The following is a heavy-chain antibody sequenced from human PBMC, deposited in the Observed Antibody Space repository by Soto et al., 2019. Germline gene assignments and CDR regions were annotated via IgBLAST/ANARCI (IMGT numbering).Heavy chain of an antibody. V-gene: IGHV1-3*01. CDR3: ARGYSYGHDLLDY. Sequence: GASVKVSCKASGYTFTSYAMHRVRQAPGQRLEWMGWINAGNGNTKYSQRFQGRVTITRDTSASTAYMELSSLRSEDTAVYYCARGYSYGHDLLDYWGQGTLVTVSS. D-gene: IGHD5-18*01. J-gene: IGHJ4*02. CDR1: GYTFTSYA. CDR2: INAGNGNT.